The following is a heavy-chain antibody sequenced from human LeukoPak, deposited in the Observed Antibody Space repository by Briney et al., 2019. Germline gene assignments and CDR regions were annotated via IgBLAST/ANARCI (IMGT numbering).Heavy chain of an antibody. Sequence: GGSLRLSCAASGFTFSSYGMHWVRQAPGKGLEWVAFIRYDGSNKYYADSVKGRFTISRDNSKNTLYLQMNSLRAEDTAVYYCATAPDLLVGSDYWGQGTLVTVSS. D-gene: IGHD3-10*01. V-gene: IGHV3-30*02. CDR1: GFTFSSYG. J-gene: IGHJ4*02. CDR2: IRYDGSNK. CDR3: ATAPDLLVGSDY.